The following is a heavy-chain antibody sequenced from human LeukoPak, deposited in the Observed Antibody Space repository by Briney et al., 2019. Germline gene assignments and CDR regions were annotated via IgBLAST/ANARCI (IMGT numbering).Heavy chain of an antibody. CDR1: GFTFSSYN. CDR2: SSSRTSYM. D-gene: IGHD1-14*01. V-gene: IGHV3-21*01. J-gene: IGHJ4*02. Sequence: PGGSLRLSCAASGFTFSSYNMNWVRQAPGKGLEWVSSSSSRTSYMYYADSVKGRFTISRHNAKNSLYLQMNSLRIEDTAVYYCARGDETTCADYWGQGTLVTVSS. CDR3: ARGDETTCADY.